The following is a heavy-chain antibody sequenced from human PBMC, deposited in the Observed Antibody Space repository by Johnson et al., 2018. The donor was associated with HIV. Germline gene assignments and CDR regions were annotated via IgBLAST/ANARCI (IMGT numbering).Heavy chain of an antibody. CDR3: ARTYPADACDI. Sequence: VQLVESGGGLVHPVGSLRLSCAASGFSISSYVMHWFRQAPGKGPEFVSAIRGNGGTTYYAKSVKGRFTISSDNSKNTVYLQMGSLRAQDMAVYYCARTYPADACDIWGQGTMVTVSS. CDR1: GFSISSYV. CDR2: IRGNGGTT. V-gene: IGHV3-64*01. J-gene: IGHJ3*02.